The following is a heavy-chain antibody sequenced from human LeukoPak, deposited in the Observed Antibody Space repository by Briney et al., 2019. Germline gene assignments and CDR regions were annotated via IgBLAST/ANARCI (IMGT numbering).Heavy chain of an antibody. V-gene: IGHV4-34*01. CDR1: VGSFSGFY. CDR3: ARVGLDATRGGYFDY. Sequence: PSETLSLTCAVYVGSFSGFYWSWIRQPPGKGLEWIGEISHSGTTYYNPSLKSRVTVSVDTSKSQFSLRLSSVTAADTAVYYWARVGLDATRGGYFDYWGQGILVTVSS. CDR2: ISHSGTT. J-gene: IGHJ4*02. D-gene: IGHD1-1*01.